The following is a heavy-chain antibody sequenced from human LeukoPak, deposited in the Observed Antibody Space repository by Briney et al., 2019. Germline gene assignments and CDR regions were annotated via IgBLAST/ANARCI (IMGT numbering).Heavy chain of an antibody. V-gene: IGHV4-34*01. CDR3: ARASGAYYYDSSGYYPRYYYYMDV. J-gene: IGHJ6*03. D-gene: IGHD3-22*01. CDR1: GGSFSGYY. Sequence: PSETPSLTCAVYGGSFSGYYWSWIRQPPGKGLEWIGEINHSGSTNYNPSLKSRVTISVDTSKNQFSLKLSSVTAADTAVYYCARASGAYYYDSSGYYPRYYYYMDVWGKGTTVTVSS. CDR2: INHSGST.